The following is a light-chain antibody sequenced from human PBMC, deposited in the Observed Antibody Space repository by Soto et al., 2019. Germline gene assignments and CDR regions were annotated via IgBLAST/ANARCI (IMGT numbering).Light chain of an antibody. Sequence: IQLTQSPPSLSASVGDRVTITCRASQGISSYLAWYQQKPGMAPKLLIYTASTLQSGVPSRFSGSGSGTDFTLTISSLQPEDFATYYCQQLNSYPRTFGPGTKVDIK. V-gene: IGKV1-9*01. J-gene: IGKJ1*01. CDR1: QGISSY. CDR3: QQLNSYPRT. CDR2: TAS.